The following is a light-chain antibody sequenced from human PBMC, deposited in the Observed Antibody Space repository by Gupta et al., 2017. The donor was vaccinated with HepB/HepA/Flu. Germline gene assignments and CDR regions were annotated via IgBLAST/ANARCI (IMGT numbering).Light chain of an antibody. V-gene: IGLV2-23*02. CDR3: CSYAGSSTFVV. CDR2: EVN. CDR1: SSDVGSYNL. J-gene: IGLJ2*01. Sequence: QSALTQPASVSGSPGQSITISCTGTSSDVGSYNLVSWYQQYPGKAPKFMIYEVNKRPSGVSNRFSGSKSGNTASLTISGLQAEDEADYYCCSYAGSSTFVVFGGGIKLTVL.